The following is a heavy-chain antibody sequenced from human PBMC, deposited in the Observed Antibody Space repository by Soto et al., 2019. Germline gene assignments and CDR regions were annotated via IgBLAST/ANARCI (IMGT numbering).Heavy chain of an antibody. V-gene: IGHV3-48*04. Sequence: PGGSLRLSCAASGFTFSSYSMTWIRQAPGKGLEWVSSISGSGHTISYADSVKGRFTISRDNAKNSLYLQMNSLRAEDTAVYYCARGSRLFRCWGQGTLVTVAS. CDR2: ISGSGHTI. D-gene: IGHD3-10*02. CDR3: ARGSRLFRC. CDR1: GFTFSSYS. J-gene: IGHJ4*02.